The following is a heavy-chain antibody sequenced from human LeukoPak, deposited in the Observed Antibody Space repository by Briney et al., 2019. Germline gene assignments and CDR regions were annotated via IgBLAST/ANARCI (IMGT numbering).Heavy chain of an antibody. CDR3: ARGQLIRGYYYMDV. V-gene: IGHV1-2*02. J-gene: IGHJ6*03. Sequence: ASVKVSCKASGYTFTGYYMHWVRQAPGQGLEWMGWINPNSGGTNYAQKFQGRVTMTRDTSISTAYMELSRLRSDDTAVYYCARGQLIRGYYYMDVWDRGTTVTVSS. D-gene: IGHD3-22*01. CDR2: INPNSGGT. CDR1: GYTFTGYY.